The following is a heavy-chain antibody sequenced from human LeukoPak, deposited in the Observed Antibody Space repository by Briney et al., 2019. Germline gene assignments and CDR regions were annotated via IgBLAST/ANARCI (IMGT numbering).Heavy chain of an antibody. D-gene: IGHD4-17*01. CDR1: GFTFSSYA. V-gene: IGHV3-23*01. CDR3: AKGVGNGDYDLSDYYYYMDV. J-gene: IGHJ6*03. CDR2: ISGSGGST. Sequence: GGSLRLSCAASGFTFSSYAMSWVRQAPGKGLEWVSAISGSGGSTYYADSVKGRFTISRDNSKNTLYLQMNNLRAEDTAVYYCAKGVGNGDYDLSDYYYYMDVWGKGTTVTISS.